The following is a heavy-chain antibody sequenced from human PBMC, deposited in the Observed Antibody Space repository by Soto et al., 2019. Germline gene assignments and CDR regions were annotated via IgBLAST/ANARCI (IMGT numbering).Heavy chain of an antibody. J-gene: IGHJ4*02. V-gene: IGHV4-61*01. CDR2: IYYSGST. CDR1: GGSVSSGSYY. D-gene: IGHD4-17*01. Sequence: SETLSLTCTVSGGSVSSGSYYWSWIRQPPGKGLEWIGYIYYSGSTNYNPSLKSRVTISVDTSKNQFPLKLSSVTAADTAVYYCARAAYGDYCDYWGQGTLVTVSS. CDR3: ARAAYGDYCDY.